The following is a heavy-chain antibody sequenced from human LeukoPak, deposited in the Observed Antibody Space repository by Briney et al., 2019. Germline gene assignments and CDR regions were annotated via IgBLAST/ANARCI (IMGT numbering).Heavy chain of an antibody. CDR2: IYTDGST. D-gene: IGHD2-15*01. Sequence: PSETLSLTCSVSGGSISSYYWSWIRQPPGKGLEWLAFIYTDGSTNYNPSLKSRVTISVDTSKNQFSLKLSSVTAADTAVYYCARVLEDGWAAPGYYGMDVWGQGTTVTVSS. CDR1: GGSISSYY. CDR3: ARVLEDGWAAPGYYGMDV. V-gene: IGHV4-4*09. J-gene: IGHJ6*02.